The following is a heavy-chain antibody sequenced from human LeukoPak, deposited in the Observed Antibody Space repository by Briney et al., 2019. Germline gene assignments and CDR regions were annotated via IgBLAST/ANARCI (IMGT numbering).Heavy chain of an antibody. Sequence: PGGSLRLSCAASRFAFSAFGMYWVRQAPGKGLEWVAFIQHDGSIPLYGDSVKGRFTISRDNSKTTVWLQMNSLRPEDTAVYYCASTMYASAWSPLDYWGRGTRVTVSS. V-gene: IGHV3-30*02. D-gene: IGHD6-19*01. CDR3: ASTMYASAWSPLDY. CDR2: IQHDGSIP. CDR1: RFAFSAFG. J-gene: IGHJ4*02.